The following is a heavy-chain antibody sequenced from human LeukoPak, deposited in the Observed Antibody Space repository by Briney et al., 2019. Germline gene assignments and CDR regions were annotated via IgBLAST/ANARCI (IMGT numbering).Heavy chain of an antibody. D-gene: IGHD3-22*01. V-gene: IGHV4-34*01. CDR3: ARGRGGTMIVVPTNSDY. CDR1: GGSFSGYY. Sequence: SETLSLTRAVYGGSFSGYYWSWIRQPPGKGLEWIGEINHSGSTNYNPSLKSRVTISVDTSKNQFSLKLSSVTAADTAVYYCARGRGGTMIVVPTNSDYWGQGTLVTVSS. J-gene: IGHJ4*02. CDR2: INHSGST.